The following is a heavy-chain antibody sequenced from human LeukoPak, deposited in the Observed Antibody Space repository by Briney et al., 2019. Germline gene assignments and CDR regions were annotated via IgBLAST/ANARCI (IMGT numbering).Heavy chain of an antibody. D-gene: IGHD6-19*01. J-gene: IGHJ4*02. CDR3: ARVIIAVAGTGYFDY. Sequence: SETLSLTCTVSGGSISSHYWSWIRQPPGKGLEWIGYIYYSGSTNYNPSLKSRVTISVDTSKNQFSLKLSSVTAADTAVYYCARVIIAVAGTGYFDYWGQGTLVTVSS. V-gene: IGHV4-59*11. CDR2: IYYSGST. CDR1: GGSISSHY.